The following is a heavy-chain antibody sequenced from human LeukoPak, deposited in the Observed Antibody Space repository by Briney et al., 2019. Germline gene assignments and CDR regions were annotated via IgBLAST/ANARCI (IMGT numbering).Heavy chain of an antibody. CDR3: ARVTSDSSGFAYYFDF. CDR2: IDTAGDT. J-gene: IGHJ4*02. V-gene: IGHV3-13*01. CDR1: GFTFSSYD. D-gene: IGHD3-22*01. Sequence: LGGSLRLSCAASGFTFSSYDMHWVRQATGKGLEWVSAIDTAGDTYYPGSVKGRFTISRENARNSLYLQMSSLRAGDTAVYYCARVTSDSSGFAYYFDFWGQGTLVTVSS.